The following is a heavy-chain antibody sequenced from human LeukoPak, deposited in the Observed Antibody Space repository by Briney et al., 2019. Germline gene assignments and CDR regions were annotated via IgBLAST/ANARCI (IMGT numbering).Heavy chain of an antibody. Sequence: GRSLRLSCAASGFTVSSNYMSWVRQAPGKWLEWVSIIYSGGSTFYADSVKGRFTISRDNSKNTLYLQMNSLRAEDTAVYYCARGGSYLSAFDIWGQGTMVTVSS. CDR1: GFTVSSNY. V-gene: IGHV3-53*01. CDR3: ARGGSYLSAFDI. CDR2: IYSGGST. D-gene: IGHD1-26*01. J-gene: IGHJ3*02.